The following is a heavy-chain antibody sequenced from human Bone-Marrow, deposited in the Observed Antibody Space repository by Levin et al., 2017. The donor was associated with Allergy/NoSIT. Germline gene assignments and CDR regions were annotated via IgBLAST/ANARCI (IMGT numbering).Heavy chain of an antibody. J-gene: IGHJ4*01. CDR1: GFLFSTTGGG. V-gene: IGHV2-5*01. D-gene: IGHD6-6*01. Sequence: SGPTLVKPTQTLTLTCTFSGFLFSTTGGGVGWIRQPPGMALEWLATIYWNDDRRYSPSLKNRLTITKDTSKNQVVLTMTNMDPVDTATYYCAHRLISVRPSAGYFDYWGHGTLVTVSS. CDR2: IYWNDDR. CDR3: AHRLISVRPSAGYFDY.